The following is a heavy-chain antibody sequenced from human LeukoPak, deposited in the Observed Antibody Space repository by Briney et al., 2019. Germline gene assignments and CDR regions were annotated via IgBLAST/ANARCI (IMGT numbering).Heavy chain of an antibody. D-gene: IGHD6-19*01. CDR1: GFTFSSYS. CDR2: ISSSSSYI. J-gene: IGHJ4*02. CDR3: ARSSWQWLAFDY. V-gene: IGHV3-21*01. Sequence: TGGSLRLSCAASGFTFSSYSMNWVRQAPGKGLEWVSSISSSSSYIYYADSVKGRFTISRDNAKTSLYLQMNSLRAEDTAVYYCARSSWQWLAFDYWGQGTLVTVSS.